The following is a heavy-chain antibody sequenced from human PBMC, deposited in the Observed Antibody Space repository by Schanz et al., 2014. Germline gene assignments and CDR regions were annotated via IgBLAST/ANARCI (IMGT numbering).Heavy chain of an antibody. CDR3: AKGRFGELSAFDI. J-gene: IGHJ3*02. Sequence: EVQLLESGGGLVQPGGSLRLSCATSGLTFTSAWMSWVRQAPGKGLEWVSAISGSGGSTYYADSVKGRFTISRDNSKNTLYLQMNSLRAEDTAVYYCAKGRFGELSAFDIWGQGTMVTVSS. CDR2: ISGSGGST. V-gene: IGHV3-23*01. D-gene: IGHD3-10*01. CDR1: GLTFTSAW.